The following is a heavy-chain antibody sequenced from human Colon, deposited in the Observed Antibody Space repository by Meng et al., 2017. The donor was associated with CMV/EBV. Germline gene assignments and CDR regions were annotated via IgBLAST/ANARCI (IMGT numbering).Heavy chain of an antibody. Sequence: SETLSLTCAVYGGSFSGYYWSWIRQPPGKGLEWIGEINHSGSTNYNPSPKSRVTISVDTSKNQFSLKLSSVTAADTAVYYCARGGGDIVVVPAAIPDWFDPWGQRTLVTVSS. J-gene: IGHJ5*02. CDR1: GGSFSGYY. CDR2: INHSGST. V-gene: IGHV4-34*01. CDR3: ARGGGDIVVVPAAIPDWFDP. D-gene: IGHD2-2*02.